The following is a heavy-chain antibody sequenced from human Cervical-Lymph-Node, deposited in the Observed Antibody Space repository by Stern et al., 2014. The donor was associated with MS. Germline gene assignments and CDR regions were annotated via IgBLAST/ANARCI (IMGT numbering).Heavy chain of an antibody. D-gene: IGHD3-22*01. V-gene: IGHV1-69*01. CDR2: IVPLFATA. CDR1: GGTFSNYA. J-gene: IGHJ4*02. CDR3: AREFNYDTSGYYFYY. Sequence: MQLVESGAEVKKPGSSVKVSCKASGGTFSNYAISWVRQAPGQGLEWVGGIVPLFATANYAQKFQGRVTITADESTSTAYMELSSLRSEDTAVYYCAREFNYDTSGYYFYYWGQGTLVTVSS.